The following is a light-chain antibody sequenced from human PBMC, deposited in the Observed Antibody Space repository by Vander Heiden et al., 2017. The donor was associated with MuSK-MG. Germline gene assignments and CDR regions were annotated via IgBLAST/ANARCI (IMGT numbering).Light chain of an antibody. J-gene: IGLJ3*02. Sequence: QSVLTQPPSVSGAPGQRVTISCTGSSSNIGAGYDVHWYQPLPGTAPNLLIFSNPNRPSGAPARFSCSMSGPSASLAITGLQAEDEADYYCQAYDTSLSGFWLFGGGTKLTVL. CDR1: SSNIGAGYD. V-gene: IGLV1-40*01. CDR2: SNP. CDR3: QAYDTSLSGFWL.